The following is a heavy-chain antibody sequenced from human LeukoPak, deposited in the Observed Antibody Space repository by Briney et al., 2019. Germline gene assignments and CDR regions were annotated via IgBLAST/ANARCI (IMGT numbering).Heavy chain of an antibody. Sequence: GGSLRLSCAASGFTFSSSAMSWVRQAPGKGLEWVANIKQDGSEKYHVDSVEGRFSISRDNAKNSPYLQMNSLRVEDTAVYYCAVLRGNNYWGQGTLVTVSS. CDR2: IKQDGSEK. CDR1: GFTFSSSA. V-gene: IGHV3-7*01. CDR3: AVLRGNNY. J-gene: IGHJ4*02. D-gene: IGHD3-10*01.